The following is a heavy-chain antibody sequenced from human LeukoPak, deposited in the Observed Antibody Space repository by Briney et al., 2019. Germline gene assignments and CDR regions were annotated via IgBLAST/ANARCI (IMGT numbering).Heavy chain of an antibody. CDR2: VYASGINTG. Sequence: SETLSLSCSVSGDSVSRHGWSWVRQPPGKGLEWIGYVYASGINTGNQNPSLKNRVTISIDTSTNQFSLRLNSVTAADTAIYHCARDNFGSLDFWGQGTLVTVSS. CDR1: GDSVSRHG. D-gene: IGHD3-10*01. V-gene: IGHV4-59*02. J-gene: IGHJ4*02. CDR3: ARDNFGSLDF.